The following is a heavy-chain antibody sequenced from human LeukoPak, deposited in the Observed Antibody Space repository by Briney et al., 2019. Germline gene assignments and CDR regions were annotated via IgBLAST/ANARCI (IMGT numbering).Heavy chain of an antibody. Sequence: GGSLRLSCAASGFTFSDYYMSWIRQAPGKGLEWVSYIGSSGSTIYYADSVKGRFTISRDNAKNSLYLQMNSLRAEDTAVYYCARDRHYYDSSGYPEYFQHWGQGTLVTVSS. J-gene: IGHJ1*01. CDR3: ARDRHYYDSSGYPEYFQH. CDR2: IGSSGSTI. CDR1: GFTFSDYY. V-gene: IGHV3-11*01. D-gene: IGHD3-22*01.